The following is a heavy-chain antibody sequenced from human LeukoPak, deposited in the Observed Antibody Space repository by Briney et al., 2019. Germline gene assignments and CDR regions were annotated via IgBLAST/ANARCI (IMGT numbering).Heavy chain of an antibody. CDR2: INQDGSEK. CDR1: GFTFSTCW. D-gene: IGHD3-10*01. Sequence: GGSRRLSCAASGFTFSTCWMTWVRQAPGKGLEWVANINQDGSEKYYVDSVKGRFTISRDNAKNSVYLQMNSLRAEDTAVYYCARWFGEPRAFDFWGRGTMVTVSS. J-gene: IGHJ3*01. V-gene: IGHV3-7*01. CDR3: ARWFGEPRAFDF.